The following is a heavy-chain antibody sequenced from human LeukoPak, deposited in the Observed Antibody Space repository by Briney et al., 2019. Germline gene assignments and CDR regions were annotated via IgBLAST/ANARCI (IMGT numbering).Heavy chain of an antibody. CDR2: ISDSGGST. CDR1: GFTFSSYA. V-gene: IGHV3-23*01. D-gene: IGHD6-13*01. CDR3: AKGSSNWLDHYYFDF. J-gene: IGHJ4*02. Sequence: PGGSLRLSCAASGFTFSSYAVSWVRQAPGKGLAWVSAISDSGGSTQYADSVKGRFTISRDNSKNTLYLQMNSLRVEDTAVYYCAKGSSNWLDHYYFDFWGQGTLVIVSS.